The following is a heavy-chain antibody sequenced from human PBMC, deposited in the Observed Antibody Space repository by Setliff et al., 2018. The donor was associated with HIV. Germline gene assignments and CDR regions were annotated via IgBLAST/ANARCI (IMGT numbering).Heavy chain of an antibody. V-gene: IGHV1-2*06. Sequence: ASVKVSCKASGYTFTGYYMHWVRQAPGQGLEWMGRINPNSGGTNYAQKFQGRVTMTRDTSISTAYMELSRLRSDDTAVYYCARGPIVVVVAAYDIWGQGTMVTVS. CDR2: INPNSGGT. CDR3: ARGPIVVVVAAYDI. J-gene: IGHJ3*02. D-gene: IGHD2-15*01. CDR1: GYTFTGYY.